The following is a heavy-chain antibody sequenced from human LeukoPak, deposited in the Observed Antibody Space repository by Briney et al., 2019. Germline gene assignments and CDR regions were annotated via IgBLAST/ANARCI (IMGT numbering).Heavy chain of an antibody. V-gene: IGHV3-48*01. D-gene: IGHD3-22*01. CDR1: GFTFSSYS. CDR3: ARDGIVVNGAFDI. CDR2: ISSSSSTI. Sequence: PGGSLRLSCAASGFTFSSYSMNWVRQAPGKGLEWVSYISSSSSTIYYADSVKSRFTISRDNAKNSLYLQMNSLRAEDTAVYYCARDGIVVNGAFDIWGQGTMVTVSS. J-gene: IGHJ3*02.